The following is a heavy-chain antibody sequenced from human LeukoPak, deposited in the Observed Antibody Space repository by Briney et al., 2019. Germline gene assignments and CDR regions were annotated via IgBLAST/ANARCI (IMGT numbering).Heavy chain of an antibody. CDR2: IYTSGNT. CDR3: ARDGPTGP. CDR1: DGSISSYY. J-gene: IGHJ4*02. D-gene: IGHD1-26*01. Sequence: SSETLSLTCTVSDGSISSYYWSWIRQPAGKGLEWIGRIYTSGNTNYNPSLKSRVTMSVDTSTNQFSLRLRSVTAADTAVYYCARDGPTGPWGQGTLVTVSS. V-gene: IGHV4-4*07.